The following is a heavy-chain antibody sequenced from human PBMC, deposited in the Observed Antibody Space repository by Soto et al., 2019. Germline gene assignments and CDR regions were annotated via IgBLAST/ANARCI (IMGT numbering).Heavy chain of an antibody. V-gene: IGHV5-51*01. CDR2: IYPDDSDT. Sequence: GESLKISCQASGYSFSNFWIAWVRQMPGEGLEWLGIIYPDDSDTRYSPSFLGQVTISADKSSKTTYLQWSSLKASDTAIYFCASSVLVTSTMNYFDLWGQGTLVTVSS. CDR1: GYSFSNFW. CDR3: ASSVLVTSTMNYFDL. J-gene: IGHJ4*02. D-gene: IGHD2-8*02.